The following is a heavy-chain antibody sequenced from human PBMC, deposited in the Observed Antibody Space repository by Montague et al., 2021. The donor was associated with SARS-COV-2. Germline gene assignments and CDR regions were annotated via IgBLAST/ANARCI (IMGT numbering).Heavy chain of an antibody. J-gene: IGHJ3*02. D-gene: IGHD3-16*02. V-gene: IGHV3-33*01. CDR1: GFTFSSYG. CDR3: ASSYMITFWGVIVDDAFDI. CDR2: IWYDGSNK. Sequence: SLRLSCAASGFTFSSYGMHWVRQAPGKGLEWVAVIWYDGSNKYYADSVKGRFTISRDNSKNTLYLQMNSLRAEDTAVYYCASSYMITFWGVIVDDAFDIWGQGTMVTVSS.